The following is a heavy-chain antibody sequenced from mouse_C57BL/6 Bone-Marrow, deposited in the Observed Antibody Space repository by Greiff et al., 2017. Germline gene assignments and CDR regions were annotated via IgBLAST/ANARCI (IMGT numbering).Heavy chain of an antibody. CDR2: IWGGGST. CDR3: AKRGYYGSRFPYWYLDV. J-gene: IGHJ1*03. V-gene: IGHV2-9*01. CDR1: GFSLTSYG. Sequence: QVQLKESGPGLVAPSQSLSITCTVSGFSLTSYGVDWVRQPPGKGLEWLGVIWGGGSTNYNSALMSRLSISKDNSKSHVFLKMNSLHTDDTAMYYCAKRGYYGSRFPYWYLDVWGTGTTVTVSS. D-gene: IGHD1-1*01.